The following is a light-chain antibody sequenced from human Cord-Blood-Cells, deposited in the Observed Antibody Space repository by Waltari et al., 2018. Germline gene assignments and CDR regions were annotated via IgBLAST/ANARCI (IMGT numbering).Light chain of an antibody. CDR3: CSYAGSSTYV. Sequence: QSALTQPASVSGSPGQSITISCTGTRSDVGSYNLVSWYQQHPGKAPKPMIYEGSKRPSGVSNRFSGSQSGNTASLTISGLQAEDEADYYCCSYAGSSTYVFGPGTKVTVL. J-gene: IGLJ1*01. CDR1: RSDVGSYNL. V-gene: IGLV2-23*01. CDR2: EGS.